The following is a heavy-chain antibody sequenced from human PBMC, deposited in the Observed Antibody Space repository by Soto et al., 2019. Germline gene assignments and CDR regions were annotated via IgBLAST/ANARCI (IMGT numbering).Heavy chain of an antibody. CDR2: ISSSSSYI. D-gene: IGHD3-22*01. CDR3: ARDLGYYDSSGRRSAFDI. Sequence: GSLRLSCAASGFTFSSYSMNWVRQAPGEGLEWVSSISSSSSYIYYADSVKGRFTISRDNAKNSLYLQMNSLRAEDTAVYYCARDLGYYDSSGRRSAFDIWGQGTMVTVSS. J-gene: IGHJ3*02. CDR1: GFTFSSYS. V-gene: IGHV3-21*01.